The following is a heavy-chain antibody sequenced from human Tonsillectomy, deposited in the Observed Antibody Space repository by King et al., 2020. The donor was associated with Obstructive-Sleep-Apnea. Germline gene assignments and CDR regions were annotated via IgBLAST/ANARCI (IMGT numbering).Heavy chain of an antibody. Sequence: QLVQSGAEVKKPGASVKVSCKASGYTFTSSDVNWVRQAAGQRLEWVGWANPQSGNSGYAQKFQGRVTLTTNTSISTAYMELSGLTSEDTAVYYCAREQCNRTDCLYYFDSWGQGTLVTVSS. CDR1: GYTFTSSD. J-gene: IGHJ4*02. CDR2: ANPQSGNS. D-gene: IGHD2/OR15-2a*01. V-gene: IGHV1-8*01. CDR3: AREQCNRTDCLYYFDS.